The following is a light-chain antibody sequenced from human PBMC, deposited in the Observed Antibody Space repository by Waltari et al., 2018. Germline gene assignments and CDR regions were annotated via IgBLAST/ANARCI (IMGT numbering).Light chain of an antibody. V-gene: IGKV3-11*01. CDR2: DAS. CDR3: QQRSNWPST. Sequence: EMVLTQSQATLSLSPGERATLSCRASQSVSSYLAWYQQKPGQAPRLLIYDASNRATGIPARFSGSGSGTDFTLTISSLEPEDFAVYYCQQRSNWPSTFGGGTKVEIK. CDR1: QSVSSY. J-gene: IGKJ4*01.